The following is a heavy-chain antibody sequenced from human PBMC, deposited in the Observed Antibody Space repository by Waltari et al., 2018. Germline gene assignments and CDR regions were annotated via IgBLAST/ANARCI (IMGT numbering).Heavy chain of an antibody. CDR1: GYGFSTYY. Sequence: QVQLVQSGPEVQKPGASVKVSCKTSGYGFSTYYIHWVRQAPGQGREWMGWGNPNRGGTNYAQKFQGRVTMTRDTSITTVYMELSRLRSDDTAILYCARQYFYGSRGDEYYFDSWGQGTLLTVSS. CDR3: ARQYFYGSRGDEYYFDS. J-gene: IGHJ4*01. D-gene: IGHD3-10*01. CDR2: GNPNRGGT. V-gene: IGHV1-2*02.